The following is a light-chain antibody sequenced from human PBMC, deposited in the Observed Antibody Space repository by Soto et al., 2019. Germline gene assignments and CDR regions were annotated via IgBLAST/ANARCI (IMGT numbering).Light chain of an antibody. V-gene: IGLV4-69*01. CDR1: SGHSSYA. CDR3: QTWASGIRV. Sequence: QTVVTQSPSASAPLGASVKLTCTLNSGHSSYAIAWHQQQPEKGPRFLMRLKSDGSHTKGDGIPDRFSGSSSGAERYLTISSLQSEDEADYYCQTWASGIRVFGGGTKLTVL. CDR2: LKSDGSH. J-gene: IGLJ2*01.